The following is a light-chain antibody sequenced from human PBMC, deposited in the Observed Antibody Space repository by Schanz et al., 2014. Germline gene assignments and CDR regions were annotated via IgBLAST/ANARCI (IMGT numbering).Light chain of an antibody. J-gene: IGKJ5*01. CDR1: QSVTSW. V-gene: IGKV3-11*01. CDR2: DAS. Sequence: EIVLTQSPATLSLSPGERATLSCRASQSVTSWLAWYQQKPGQAPRLLIYDASNRATDIPDRFSGGGSRTDFTLTIDRLEPEDFALYYCQQYGDSAGITFGQGTRLEIK. CDR3: QQYGDSAGIT.